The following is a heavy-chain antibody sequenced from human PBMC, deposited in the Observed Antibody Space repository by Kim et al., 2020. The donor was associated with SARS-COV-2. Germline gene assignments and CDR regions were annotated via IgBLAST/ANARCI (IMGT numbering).Heavy chain of an antibody. V-gene: IGHV3-23*01. Sequence: GGSLRLSCTTSGFTFTGYAMSWVRQAPGKGLEWVSSIDGSDGTTYYVDSVKGRFTISRDNSKNTLYLQMNSLRADDTAVYYCMKGGWGWIWDHWGQGTRVTVYS. J-gene: IGHJ4*02. CDR3: MKGGWGWIWDH. CDR2: IDGSDGTT. D-gene: IGHD2-2*03. CDR1: GFTFTGYA.